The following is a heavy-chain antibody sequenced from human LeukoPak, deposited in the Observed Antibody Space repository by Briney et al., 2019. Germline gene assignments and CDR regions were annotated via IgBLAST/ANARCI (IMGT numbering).Heavy chain of an antibody. J-gene: IGHJ4*02. Sequence: ASVKVSCKASGYTFSDYYMHWVRQAPGQGPEWMGWINPNSGGTNYAQKFQGRVTMTRDTSISTAYMELSRLRSDDTAVYYCARDQHYYDSSGYYSWGQGTLVTVSS. CDR3: ARDQHYYDSSGYYS. CDR2: INPNSGGT. CDR1: GYTFSDYY. V-gene: IGHV1-2*02. D-gene: IGHD3-22*01.